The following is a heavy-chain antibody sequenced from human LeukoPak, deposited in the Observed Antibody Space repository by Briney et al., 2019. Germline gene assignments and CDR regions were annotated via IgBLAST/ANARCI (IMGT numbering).Heavy chain of an antibody. Sequence: PSETLPLTCAVSGGSIRSSNWWSWVRQPPGKGLEWIGEIYHTGNTNYNPSLKSRVTISVDKSKNQFSLKLSSVTAADTAVYYCATETYYDSSGPHFDYWGQGTLVTVSS. CDR3: ATETYYDSSGPHFDY. V-gene: IGHV4-4*02. CDR2: IYHTGNT. CDR1: GGSIRSSNW. D-gene: IGHD3-22*01. J-gene: IGHJ4*02.